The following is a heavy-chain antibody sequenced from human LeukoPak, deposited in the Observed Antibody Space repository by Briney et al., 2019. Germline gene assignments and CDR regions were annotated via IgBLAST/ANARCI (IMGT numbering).Heavy chain of an antibody. Sequence: GGSLRISCAAAGFTFSSYAMSWVRQAPGKGLEWVSGIIDNGYITYYADSVKGRFTISRDNAENSLYLQMNSLRAEDTAVYYCARGSEGYCSGGGCYYGMDVWGQGTTVTVSS. CDR3: ARGSEGYCSGGGCYYGMDV. CDR2: IIDNGYIT. CDR1: GFTFSSYA. V-gene: IGHV3-21*01. D-gene: IGHD2-15*01. J-gene: IGHJ6*01.